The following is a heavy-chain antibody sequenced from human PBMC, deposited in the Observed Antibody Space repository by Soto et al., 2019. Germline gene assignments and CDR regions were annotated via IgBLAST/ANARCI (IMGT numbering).Heavy chain of an antibody. CDR2: IIPIFGTA. J-gene: IGHJ6*02. V-gene: IGHV1-69*01. Sequence: QVQLVQSGAEVKKPGSSVKVSCKASGGTFSSYAISWVRQAPGQGLEWMGGIIPIFGTANYAQKFQGRVTITADESTSTAYMELSSLRSEDTAVNYCASTGVVTANPLQYYGMDVWGQGTTVTVSS. CDR3: ASTGVVTANPLQYYGMDV. CDR1: GGTFSSYA. D-gene: IGHD2-21*02.